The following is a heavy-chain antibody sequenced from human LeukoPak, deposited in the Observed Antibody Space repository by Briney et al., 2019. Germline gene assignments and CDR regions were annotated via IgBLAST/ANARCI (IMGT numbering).Heavy chain of an antibody. J-gene: IGHJ4*02. CDR1: GFTFSSYN. V-gene: IGHV3-48*01. CDR2: ISSSSSTI. Sequence: GGSLRLSCAASGFTFSSYNMNWVRQAPGKGLEWVSYISSSSSTIYYANFVKGRFTISRDNAKNSLYLQMNSLRAEDTAVYYCASTVRWGQGTLVTVSS. D-gene: IGHD3-10*02. CDR3: ASTVR.